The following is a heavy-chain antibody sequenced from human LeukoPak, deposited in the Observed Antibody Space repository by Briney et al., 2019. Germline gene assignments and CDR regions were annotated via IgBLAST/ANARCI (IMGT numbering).Heavy chain of an antibody. V-gene: IGHV1-2*02. CDR2: INPNSGGT. CDR1: GYTFTSYG. CDR3: ARVLARYGNLDY. D-gene: IGHD1-14*01. J-gene: IGHJ4*02. Sequence: ASVKVSCKASGYTFTSYGISWVRQAPGQGLEWMGWINPNSGGTNYTQKFQGRVTMTRDTSISTAYMELSRLTSDDTAVYYCARVLARYGNLDYWGQGILVTVSS.